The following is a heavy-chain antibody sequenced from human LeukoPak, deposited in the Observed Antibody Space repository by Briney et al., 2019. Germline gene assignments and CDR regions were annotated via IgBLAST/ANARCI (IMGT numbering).Heavy chain of an antibody. CDR3: ASTQWELLLLDY. V-gene: IGHV1-3*01. J-gene: IGHJ4*02. CDR1: GYTFTSYT. Sequence: ASVKVSCKASGYTFTSYTMHWVRQAPGQRLEWMGWINAGNGNTKYSQKFQGRVTITRDTSANTAYMVLNSLKSEDTAVYYCASTQWELLLLDYWGQGTLVTVSS. CDR2: INAGNGNT. D-gene: IGHD1-26*01.